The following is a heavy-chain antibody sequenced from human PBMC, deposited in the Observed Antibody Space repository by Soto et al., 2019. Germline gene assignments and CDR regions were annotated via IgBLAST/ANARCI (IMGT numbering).Heavy chain of an antibody. Sequence: SETLSLTCAAYGGSFSDNYWTWFRQPPGKGLEWIGEISPSGTTKYIASLKSRVTISVDTSKKQFSLKVTSVTAADTAVYYCARGAADTAMVDSWGQGTLVTVSS. CDR3: ARGAADTAMVDS. D-gene: IGHD5-18*01. CDR2: ISPSGTT. CDR1: GGSFSDNY. J-gene: IGHJ4*02. V-gene: IGHV4-34*01.